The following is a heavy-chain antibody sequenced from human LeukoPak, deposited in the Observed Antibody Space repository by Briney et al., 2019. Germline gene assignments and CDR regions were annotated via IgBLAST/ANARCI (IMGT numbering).Heavy chain of an antibody. CDR2: ISWNSGSI. CDR1: GFTFDDNA. D-gene: IGHD5-18*01. Sequence: GRSLRLSCAASGFTFDDNAMHWVRQAPGTGLEWVSGISWNSGSIGYADSVKGRFTISRDNAKNSLYLQMNSLRAEDTALYYCAKDMGGYSYGSPFDYWGQGTLVTVSS. J-gene: IGHJ4*02. CDR3: AKDMGGYSYGSPFDY. V-gene: IGHV3-9*01.